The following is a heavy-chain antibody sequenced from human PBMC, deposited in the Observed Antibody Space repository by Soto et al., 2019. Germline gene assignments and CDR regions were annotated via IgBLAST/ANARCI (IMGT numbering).Heavy chain of an antibody. Sequence: PGGSMRPSSATSGFTFTNYVMNWVRQAPGKGLEWVSGITKTGRSTFIADSVKGRFTISRDNMKNIMYLQMNSLRVEDTALYYCTKDAEASDFAFDKWGQGTMVTVSS. J-gene: IGHJ3*02. CDR3: TKDAEASDFAFDK. V-gene: IGHV3-23*01. CDR1: GFTFTNYV. CDR2: ITKTGRST. D-gene: IGHD3-3*01.